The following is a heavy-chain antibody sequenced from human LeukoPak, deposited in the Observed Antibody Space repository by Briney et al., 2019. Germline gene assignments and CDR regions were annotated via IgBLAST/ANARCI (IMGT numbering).Heavy chain of an antibody. CDR1: GFTFSSYS. CDR3: ARETYYYDSSGYRSLTYAFDI. Sequence: GGSLRLSCAASGFTFSSYSMNWVRQAPGEGLEWVSYISSSSSTIYYADSVKGRFTISRDNARNSLYLQMNSLRAEDTAVYYCARETYYYDSSGYRSLTYAFDIWGQGTMVTVSS. V-gene: IGHV3-48*04. D-gene: IGHD3-22*01. CDR2: ISSSSSTI. J-gene: IGHJ3*02.